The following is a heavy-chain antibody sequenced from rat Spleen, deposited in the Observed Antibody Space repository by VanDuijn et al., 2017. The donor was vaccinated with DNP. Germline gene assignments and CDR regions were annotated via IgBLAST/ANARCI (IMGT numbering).Heavy chain of an antibody. D-gene: IGHD1-2*01. Sequence: EVQLVESGGGLVQPGGSLKLSCAASGFTFSNYDMAWVRQAPTKGLEWVASISYDGSSTYYRDSVKGRFTISRDNAKSTLYLQMNSLRSEDTATYYCTRDNYSSYMPYYYAMDAWGQGTSVTVSS. V-gene: IGHV5-20*01. CDR2: ISYDGSST. J-gene: IGHJ4*01. CDR3: TRDNYSSYMPYYYAMDA. CDR1: GFTFSNYD.